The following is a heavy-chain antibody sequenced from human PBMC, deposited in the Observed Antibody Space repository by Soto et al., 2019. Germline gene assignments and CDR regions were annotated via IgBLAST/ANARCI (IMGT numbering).Heavy chain of an antibody. CDR1: GGTFSSYT. J-gene: IGHJ1*01. V-gene: IGHV1-69*04. CDR3: ARDSSRECSGGSCYYH. D-gene: IGHD2-15*01. CDR2: IIPILGIA. Sequence: SVKVSCKASGGTFSSYTISWVRQAPGQGPEWMGRIIPILGIANYAQKFQGRVTITADKSTSTAYMELSSLRSEDTAVYYCARDSSRECSGGSCYYHWGQGTLVTVS.